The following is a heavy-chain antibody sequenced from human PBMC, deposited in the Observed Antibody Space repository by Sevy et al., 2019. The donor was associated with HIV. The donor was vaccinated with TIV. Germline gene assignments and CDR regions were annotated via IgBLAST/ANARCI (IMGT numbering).Heavy chain of an antibody. Sequence: SETLSLTCAVSGGSISSSNWWSWVRQPPGKGVWWIGEISRGGSTNYNTSLKGRVTISVDKSKNQVSLKLSSVTAADTAVYYCARGIAVFAYYDYMDFWGKGTTVTVSS. CDR1: GGSISSSNW. CDR2: ISRGGST. V-gene: IGHV4-4*02. D-gene: IGHD6-19*01. J-gene: IGHJ6*03. CDR3: ARGIAVFAYYDYMDF.